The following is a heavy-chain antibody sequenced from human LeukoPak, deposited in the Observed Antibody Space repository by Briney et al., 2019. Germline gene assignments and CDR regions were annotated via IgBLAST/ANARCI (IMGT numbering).Heavy chain of an antibody. Sequence: SGGSLRLSCAASGFTFSSYAMSWVRQAPGKGLEWVSAISGSGGSTYYADSVKGRFTISRDNSKNTLYLQMNSLRAEDTAVYYCGKDRIYYESRRLTHDCGGQGPLVTVA. CDR2: ISGSGGST. V-gene: IGHV3-23*01. D-gene: IGHD3-22*01. CDR1: GFTFSSYA. J-gene: IGHJ4*02. CDR3: GKDRIYYESRRLTHDC.